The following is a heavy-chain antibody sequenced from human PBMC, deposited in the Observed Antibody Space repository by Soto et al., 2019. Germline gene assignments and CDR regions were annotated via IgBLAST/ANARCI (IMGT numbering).Heavy chain of an antibody. V-gene: IGHV4-59*01. Sequence: SETLSLTCTVSGGSISSYYWSWIRQPPGKGLEWIGYIYYSGSTNYNPSLKSRVTISVDTSKNQFSLKLSSVTAADTAVYYCASSEGGSSSLLFDYWGQGTLVTVS. CDR3: ASSEGGSSSLLFDY. J-gene: IGHJ4*02. D-gene: IGHD6-6*01. CDR2: IYYSGST. CDR1: GGSISSYY.